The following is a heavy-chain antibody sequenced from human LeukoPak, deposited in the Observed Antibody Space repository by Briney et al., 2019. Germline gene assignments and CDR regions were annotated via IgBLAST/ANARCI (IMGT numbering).Heavy chain of an antibody. Sequence: PSETLSLTCADYGGSFSGYYWSWIRQPPGKGLEWIGEINHSGSTNYNPSLKSRVTISVDTSKNQFSLKLSSVTAADTAVYYCARLDNGYYDSTGHAFDIWGQGTMVTVSS. CDR3: ARLDNGYYDSTGHAFDI. CDR2: INHSGST. D-gene: IGHD3-22*01. J-gene: IGHJ3*02. CDR1: GGSFSGYY. V-gene: IGHV4-34*01.